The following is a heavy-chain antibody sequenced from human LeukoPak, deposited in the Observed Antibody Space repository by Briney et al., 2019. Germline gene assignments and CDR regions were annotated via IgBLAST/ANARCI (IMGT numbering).Heavy chain of an antibody. D-gene: IGHD2-2*01. CDR1: GGSISSSSYY. CDR3: ARHAGLVVVPAAMRYMDV. CDR2: IYYSGST. J-gene: IGHJ6*03. V-gene: IGHV4-39*01. Sequence: SETLSLXCTVSGGSISSSSYYWGWIRQPPGKGLEWIGSIYYSGSTYYNPSLKSRVTISVDTSKNQFSLKLSSVTAADTAVYYCARHAGLVVVPAAMRYMDVWGKGTTVTVSS.